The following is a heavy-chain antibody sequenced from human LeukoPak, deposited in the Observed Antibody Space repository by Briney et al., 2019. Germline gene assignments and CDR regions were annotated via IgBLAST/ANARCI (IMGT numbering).Heavy chain of an antibody. CDR1: GGSISSGSHC. D-gene: IGHD5-18*01. Sequence: KPSETLSLTCTVSGGSISSGSHCWSWIRQPAGKGLEWIGRVYTSGSANSNPSLKSRITISVDTSKNQFSLRLSSVTAADTAVYYCARVFLGYTYGHLSAVWDYMDVWGKGTTVTISS. V-gene: IGHV4-61*02. J-gene: IGHJ6*03. CDR3: ARVFLGYTYGHLSAVWDYMDV. CDR2: VYTSGSA.